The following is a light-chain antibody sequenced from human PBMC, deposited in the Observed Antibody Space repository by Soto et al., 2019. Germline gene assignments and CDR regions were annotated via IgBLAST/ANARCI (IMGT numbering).Light chain of an antibody. CDR3: LQHDSNVWT. CDR2: AAS. CDR1: QGISSY. V-gene: IGKV1-9*01. Sequence: DIQLTQSPSFLSASVGDRVTITCRASQGISSYLAWYQQKPGKAPKLLIYAASTLQSGVPSRFSGSGSGTEFTLTISSLQPDDFATYFCLQHDSNVWTFGPGSNVDIK. J-gene: IGKJ1*01.